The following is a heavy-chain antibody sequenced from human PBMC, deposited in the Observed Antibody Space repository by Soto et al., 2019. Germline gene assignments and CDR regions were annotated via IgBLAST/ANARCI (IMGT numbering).Heavy chain of an antibody. CDR1: GYTLTELS. Sequence: ASVKVSCKVSGYTLTELSMHWVRQAPGKGLEWMGGFDPEDGETIYAQKFQGRVTMTEDTSTDTAYMELSSLRSEDTAVYYCATEAIVVVPAATISLRPGYGMDVWGQGTTVTVSS. CDR2: FDPEDGET. J-gene: IGHJ6*02. V-gene: IGHV1-24*01. D-gene: IGHD2-2*01. CDR3: ATEAIVVVPAATISLRPGYGMDV.